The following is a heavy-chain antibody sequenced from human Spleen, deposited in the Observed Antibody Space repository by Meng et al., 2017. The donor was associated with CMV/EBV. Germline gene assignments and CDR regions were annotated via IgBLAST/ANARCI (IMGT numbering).Heavy chain of an antibody. D-gene: IGHD3-3*01. Sequence: FRGSYWSWVRQPPGKGLEWIGEINHSGSTNYIPSLKSRVTISVDTSKNQFSLKLSSVTAADTAVYYCARFRGFWSGYWGHYYGMDVWGQGTTVTVSS. CDR2: INHSGST. J-gene: IGHJ6*02. CDR3: ARFRGFWSGYWGHYYGMDV. V-gene: IGHV4-34*01. CDR1: FRGSY.